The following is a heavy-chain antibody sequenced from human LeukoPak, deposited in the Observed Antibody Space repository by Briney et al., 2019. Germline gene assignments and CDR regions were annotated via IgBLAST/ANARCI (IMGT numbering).Heavy chain of an antibody. D-gene: IGHD3-3*01. V-gene: IGHV3-7*01. CDR2: IKQDGSEK. CDR1: GFTFSSYW. Sequence: GGSLRLSCAASGFTFSSYWMSWVRQAPGKRLEWVANIKQDGSEKYYVDSVKGRFTISRDNAKNSLYLQMNSLRAEDTAVYYCARDSRITIFGVVIFNYFDYWGQGTLVTVSS. J-gene: IGHJ4*02. CDR3: ARDSRITIFGVVIFNYFDY.